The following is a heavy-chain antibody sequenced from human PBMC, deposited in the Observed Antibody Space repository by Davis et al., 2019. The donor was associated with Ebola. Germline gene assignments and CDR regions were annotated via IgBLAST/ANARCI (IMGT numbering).Heavy chain of an antibody. CDR2: IKQDGSEK. Sequence: PGGSLRLSCTASGFTFGDYAMSWVRQAPGKGLEWVANIKQDGSEKYYVDSVKGRFTISRDNAKNSLYLQMNSLRAEDTAVYYCARDTLLAYCGGDCPNWFDPWGQGTLVTVSS. J-gene: IGHJ5*02. CDR1: GFTFGDYA. V-gene: IGHV3-7*01. CDR3: ARDTLLAYCGGDCPNWFDP. D-gene: IGHD2-21*01.